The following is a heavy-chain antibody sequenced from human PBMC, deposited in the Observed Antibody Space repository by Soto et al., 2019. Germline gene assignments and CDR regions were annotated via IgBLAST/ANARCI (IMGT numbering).Heavy chain of an antibody. D-gene: IGHD6-19*01. J-gene: IGHJ4*02. Sequence: QVQLVESGGGVVQPGRSLRLSCAASGFTFSSYGMHWVRQAPGKGLEWVAVISYDGSNKYYADSVKGRFTISRDNSNNTLYLQMNSLRAEDTAVYYCAQGRPRGIAVAGPRGTLAYWGQGTLVTVSS. CDR3: AQGRPRGIAVAGPRGTLAY. V-gene: IGHV3-30*18. CDR2: ISYDGSNK. CDR1: GFTFSSYG.